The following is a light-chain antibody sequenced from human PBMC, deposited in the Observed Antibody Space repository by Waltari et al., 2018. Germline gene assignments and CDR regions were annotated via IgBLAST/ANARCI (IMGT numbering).Light chain of an antibody. CDR2: DSS. Sequence: EIVLTQSPATLSLSPGERATLSCRASQSVSTYLAWYQQRLGQPPRLLIYDSSSRATCIPARFSGSGSETDFTLTISSLEPEDFAVYYCQQRYKWPLTFGGGSKVE. V-gene: IGKV3-11*01. J-gene: IGKJ4*01. CDR3: QQRYKWPLT. CDR1: QSVSTY.